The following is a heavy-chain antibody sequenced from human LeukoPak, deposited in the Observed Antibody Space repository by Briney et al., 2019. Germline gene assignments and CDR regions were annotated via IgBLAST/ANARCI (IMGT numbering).Heavy chain of an antibody. CDR2: INPNSGGT. D-gene: IGHD3-9*01. V-gene: IGHV1-2*02. CDR1: GYTFTGYY. Sequence: GASVKVSCKASGYTFTGYYMHWVRQAPGQGLEWMGWINPNSGGTNYAQKFQGRVTMTRDTSISTAYMELSRLRSDDTAVYYCARERTYYDILTGYYTPTGYYYYMDVWGKGTTVTISS. CDR3: ARERTYYDILTGYYTPTGYYYYMDV. J-gene: IGHJ6*03.